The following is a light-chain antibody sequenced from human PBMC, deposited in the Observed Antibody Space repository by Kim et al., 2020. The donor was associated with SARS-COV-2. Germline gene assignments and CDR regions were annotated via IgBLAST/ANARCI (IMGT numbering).Light chain of an antibody. CDR1: KLGDKH. CDR2: QDN. CDR3: QAWDSNTCV. J-gene: IGLJ1*01. Sequence: SSELTQPPSVSVSPGQTVNIACSGDKLGDKHVSWYQQKAGQSPLLVLYQDNKRPSGIPERFSGSNSGNAATLTITGTQTMDEADYYCQAWDSNTCVFGTG. V-gene: IGLV3-1*01.